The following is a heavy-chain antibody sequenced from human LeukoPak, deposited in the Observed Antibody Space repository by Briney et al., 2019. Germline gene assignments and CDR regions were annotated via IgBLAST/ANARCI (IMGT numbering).Heavy chain of an antibody. CDR2: IIPIFGTA. CDR3: ARDVLSSGYIFTHYYMDV. V-gene: IGHV1-69*13. Sequence: SVKVSCKASGGTFSSYAISWVRQAPGQGLEWMGGIIPIFGTANYAQKFQGRVTITADESTSTAYMELSSLRSEDTAVYYCARDVLSSGYIFTHYYMDVWGKGTTVTVSS. D-gene: IGHD3-22*01. CDR1: GGTFSSYA. J-gene: IGHJ6*03.